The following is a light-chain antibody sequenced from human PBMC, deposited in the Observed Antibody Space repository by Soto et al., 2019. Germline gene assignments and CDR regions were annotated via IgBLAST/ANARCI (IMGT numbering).Light chain of an antibody. Sequence: EIVMTQSPATLSVAPGEGATLSSRASQTIGTNLALYQQKPGQPPRLLFFGASTRATGVPARFSGSGSGTEFTLTISSLQSEDFAVYYCQQYSNWPPGTFGQGTKVDI. V-gene: IGKV3-15*01. J-gene: IGKJ1*01. CDR3: QQYSNWPPGT. CDR2: GAS. CDR1: QTIGTN.